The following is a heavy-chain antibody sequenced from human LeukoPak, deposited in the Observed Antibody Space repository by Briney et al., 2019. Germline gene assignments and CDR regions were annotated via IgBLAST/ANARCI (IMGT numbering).Heavy chain of an antibody. CDR3: ARSSGYDYPERPFDY. D-gene: IGHD5-12*01. V-gene: IGHV1-18*01. Sequence: GASVKVSCKASGYTFTSYGISWVRQAPGQGLEWMGWISAYNGNTNYAQKLQGRVTMTTDTSTSTAYMELRSLRSDDTAVYYCARSSGYDYPERPFDYWGQGTLVTVSS. CDR1: GYTFTSYG. CDR2: ISAYNGNT. J-gene: IGHJ4*02.